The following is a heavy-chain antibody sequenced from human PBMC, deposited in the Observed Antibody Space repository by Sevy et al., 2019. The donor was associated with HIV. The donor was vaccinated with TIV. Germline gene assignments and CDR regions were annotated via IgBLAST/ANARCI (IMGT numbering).Heavy chain of an antibody. CDR2: VSYGGDKK. CDR1: GFTFSTYG. J-gene: IGHJ6*02. Sequence: GSLRLSCAASGFTFSTYGMHWVRQAPGKGLEWVAVVSYGGDKKNYADSVRGRFTISRDNSRDTLYLQMDSLTTEDTAVYYCARDEYSDYDTYYYGMDVWGQGTTVTVSS. CDR3: ARDEYSDYDTYYYGMDV. V-gene: IGHV3-30-3*01. D-gene: IGHD4-17*01.